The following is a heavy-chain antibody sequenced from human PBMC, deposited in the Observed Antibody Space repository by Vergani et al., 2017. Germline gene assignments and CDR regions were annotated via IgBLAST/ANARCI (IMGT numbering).Heavy chain of an antibody. CDR1: GGSISSSSYY. V-gene: IGHV4-39*01. J-gene: IGHJ4*02. D-gene: IGHD1-1*01. Sequence: QLQLQESGPGLVKPSETLSLTCTVSGGSISSSSYYWGWIRQPPGKGLDWIGRIYYSGSTYYNPSLKSRVTISVDTSKNQCSLKLSSVTTADTAVYYCARLTTANXFDYWGQGTLVTVSS. CDR3: ARLTTANXFDY. CDR2: IYYSGST.